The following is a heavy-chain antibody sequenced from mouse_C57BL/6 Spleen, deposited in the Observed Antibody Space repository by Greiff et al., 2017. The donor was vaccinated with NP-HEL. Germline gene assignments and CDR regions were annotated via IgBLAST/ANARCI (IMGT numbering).Heavy chain of an antibody. CDR2: ISSGGDYI. V-gene: IGHV5-9-1*02. Sequence: EVQVVESGEGLVKPGGSLKLSCAASGFTFSSYAMSWVRQTPEKRLEWVAYISSGGDYIYYADTVKGRFTISRDNARNPLYLQMSSLKSEDTAMYYCTREATGYWYFDVWGTGTTVTVSS. CDR3: TREATGYWYFDV. CDR1: GFTFSSYA. J-gene: IGHJ1*03.